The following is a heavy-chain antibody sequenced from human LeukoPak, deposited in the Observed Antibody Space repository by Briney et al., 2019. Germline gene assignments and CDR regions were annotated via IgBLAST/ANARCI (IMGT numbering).Heavy chain of an antibody. CDR3: ARNRNYDSSGYYYEFDY. CDR1: GYTLTELS. CDR2: INTNTGNP. V-gene: IGHV7-4-1*02. Sequence: GASVKVSCKVSGYTLTELSMHWVRQAPGQGLEWMGWINTNTGNPTYAQGFTGRFVFSLDTSVSTAYLQISSLKVEDTAVYYCARNRNYDSSGYYYEFDYWGQGTLVTVSS. J-gene: IGHJ4*02. D-gene: IGHD3-22*01.